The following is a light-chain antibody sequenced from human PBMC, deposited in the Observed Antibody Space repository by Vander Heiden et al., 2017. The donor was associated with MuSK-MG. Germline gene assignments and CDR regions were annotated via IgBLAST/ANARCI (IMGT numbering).Light chain of an antibody. CDR3: QQYYGTPPWT. J-gene: IGKJ2*02. CDR2: WAS. CDR1: QSVLYSSNNKNY. V-gene: IGKV4-1*01. Sequence: DIVMTQSPDSLAVSLGERATINCKSSQSVLYSSNNKNYLAWYQQKPGQPPKLLIYWASTRESGVPDRFSGSGSGTDFTLTISSLQAEDVAVYYCQQYYGTPPWTFGQGTKLXIK.